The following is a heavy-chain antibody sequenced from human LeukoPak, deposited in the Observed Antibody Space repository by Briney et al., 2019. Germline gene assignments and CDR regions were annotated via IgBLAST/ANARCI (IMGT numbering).Heavy chain of an antibody. D-gene: IGHD3-10*01. V-gene: IGHV4-61*02. CDR2: IYTSGST. J-gene: IGHJ4*02. Sequence: SETLSLTCTVPGGSISSGSYYWSWIRQPAGKGLEWIGRIYTSGSTNYNPSLKSRVTISVDTSKNQFSLKLSSVTAADTAVYYCAREAPISDSGNYYKSLGYWGQGTLVTVSS. CDR3: AREAPISDSGNYYKSLGY. CDR1: GGSISSGSYY.